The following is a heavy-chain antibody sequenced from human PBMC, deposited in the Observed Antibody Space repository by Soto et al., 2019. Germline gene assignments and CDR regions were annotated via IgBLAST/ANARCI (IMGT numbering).Heavy chain of an antibody. CDR2: ISGNGADT. V-gene: IGHV3-23*01. J-gene: IGHJ4*02. CDR1: GFPFSSYA. Sequence: DVQLLESGGGLVQPGGSVRLSCAASGFPFSSYAMSWVRQAPGKGLEWVSAISGNGADTSYADSVRGRFTISRDNSKDTLFLQMNSLGAEDTAVYYCAKDSNKYSSSLRGRYFDYWGQGIGVTVSS. CDR3: AKDSNKYSSSLRGRYFDY. D-gene: IGHD4-4*01.